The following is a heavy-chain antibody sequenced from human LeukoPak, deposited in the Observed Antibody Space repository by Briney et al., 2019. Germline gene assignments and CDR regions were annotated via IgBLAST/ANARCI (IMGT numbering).Heavy chain of an antibody. CDR1: GGSISSGSDY. J-gene: IGHJ4*02. V-gene: IGHV4-61*02. CDR2: SYSSGST. Sequence: SQTLSPTCTVSGGSISSGSDYCSWIRQTAGKGLEWIGRSYSSGSTNYNPSLKSRVSISVDTSKNQFSLRLSSVTAADTAVYYCARGSRYSSGYDYIDHWGQGTLVTVSS. D-gene: IGHD3-22*01. CDR3: ARGSRYSSGYDYIDH.